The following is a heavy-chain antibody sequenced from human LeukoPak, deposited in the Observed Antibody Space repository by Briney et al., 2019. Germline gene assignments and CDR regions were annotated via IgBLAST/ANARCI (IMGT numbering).Heavy chain of an antibody. D-gene: IGHD3-22*01. V-gene: IGHV1-69*05. CDR1: GGTFSSYA. CDR2: IIPIFGTA. CDR3: ARDYYDSSGYQKAWFDY. Sequence: SVKASCKASGGTFSSYAISWVRQAPGQGLEWMGGIIPIFGTANYAQKFQGRVTITTDESTSTAYMELSSLRSEDTAVYYCARDYYDSSGYQKAWFDYWGQGTLFTVSS. J-gene: IGHJ4*02.